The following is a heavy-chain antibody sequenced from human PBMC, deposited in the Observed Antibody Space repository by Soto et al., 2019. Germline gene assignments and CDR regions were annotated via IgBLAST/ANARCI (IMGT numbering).Heavy chain of an antibody. CDR2: IYFRGTT. D-gene: IGHD3-22*01. J-gene: IGHJ4*02. Sequence: KTSETLSLACTVSGGSISSYYWSWIRQPPGKGLEWIGYIYFRGTTNYNPSLKSRVTMSADTSKNQFSLKLNSVTAADTAVYYCARMNYYDTSGCPFAYWGQGMMVTVSS. V-gene: IGHV4-59*01. CDR3: ARMNYYDTSGCPFAY. CDR1: GGSISSYY.